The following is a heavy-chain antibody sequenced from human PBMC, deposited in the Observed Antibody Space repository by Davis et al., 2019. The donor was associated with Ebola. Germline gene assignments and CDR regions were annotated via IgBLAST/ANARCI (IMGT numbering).Heavy chain of an antibody. J-gene: IGHJ4*02. CDR3: ARAQFPTTSDH. CDR1: GDTFRRHG. Sequence: SVKVSCKTSGDTFRRHGISWVRQAPGQGLEWLGGVIPILGITNRSQKFRGRLTITADESTTTVYMELNSLRSEDTAVYYCARAQFPTTSDHWGQGTLVTVSS. D-gene: IGHD1-1*01. CDR2: VIPILGIT. V-gene: IGHV1-69*10.